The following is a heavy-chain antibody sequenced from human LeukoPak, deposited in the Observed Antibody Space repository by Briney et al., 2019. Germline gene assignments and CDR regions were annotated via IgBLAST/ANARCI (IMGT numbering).Heavy chain of an antibody. CDR1: YGSISPYY. J-gene: IGHJ5*02. D-gene: IGHD1-26*01. CDR3: ARVGGSYGGGYWFDP. Sequence: SETLSLTCSVSYGSISPYYWSWIRQTPGRRLEWIGYISYSGSTDYNPSLKSRVTMSVDTSKNQFSLKLSSVTAADTAVYYCARVGGSYGGGYWFDPWGQGTLVTVFS. V-gene: IGHV4-59*01. CDR2: ISYSGST.